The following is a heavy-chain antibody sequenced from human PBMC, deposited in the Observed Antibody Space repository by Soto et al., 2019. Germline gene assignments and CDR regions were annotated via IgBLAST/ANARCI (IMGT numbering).Heavy chain of an antibody. V-gene: IGHV3-23*01. CDR1: GFTFNNFA. Sequence: EVQLLESGGGLVQPGGSLRLSCAASGFTFNNFAMNWVRQAPGKGLEWVSAVNNGGDSTYYADSVQGRFTISRDNSENTLYLQMNSLRADDTAVYYGAKASGRVATIGFSDVWGKGTTVTVSS. CDR2: VNNGGDST. CDR3: AKASGRVATIGFSDV. D-gene: IGHD5-12*01. J-gene: IGHJ6*04.